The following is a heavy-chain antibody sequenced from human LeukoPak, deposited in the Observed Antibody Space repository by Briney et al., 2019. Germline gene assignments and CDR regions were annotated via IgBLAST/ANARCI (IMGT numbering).Heavy chain of an antibody. CDR2: ISWNSGSI. D-gene: IGHD6-13*01. V-gene: IGHV3-9*01. Sequence: PGGSLRLSCAASGFTFDDYAMHWVRQAPGKGLEWVSGISWNSGSIGYADSVKGRFTISRDNAKNSLYLQMNSLRAEDTALYYCAKERAYSSSHFDYWGQGTLVTVSS. J-gene: IGHJ4*02. CDR1: GFTFDDYA. CDR3: AKERAYSSSHFDY.